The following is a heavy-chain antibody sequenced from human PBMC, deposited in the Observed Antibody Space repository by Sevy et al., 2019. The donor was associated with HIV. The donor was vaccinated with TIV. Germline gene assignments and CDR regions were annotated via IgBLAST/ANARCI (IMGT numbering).Heavy chain of an antibody. CDR2: INPSDVST. V-gene: IGHV1-46*03. J-gene: IGHJ4*02. CDR3: GRTSPRGGFDY. D-gene: IGHD3-16*01. CDR1: GYTFTDYY. Sequence: VSVKVSCKASGYTFTDYYMHWVRQAPGQGLEWMGIINPSDVSTIYAQKFQGRVTMTRDTSTSTVYMELSSLRSDDTAVYYCGRTSPRGGFDYWGQGPLVTVSS.